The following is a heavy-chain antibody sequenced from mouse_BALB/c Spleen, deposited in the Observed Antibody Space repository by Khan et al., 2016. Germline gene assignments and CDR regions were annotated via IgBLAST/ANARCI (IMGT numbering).Heavy chain of an antibody. CDR1: GYTFTNYG. Sequence: QIQLVQSGPELKKPGETVKISCKTSGYTFTNYGMNWVKQAPGKGLKWMGWINTYTGEPAYADDFKGRFALSLETSARTAFLLINNLKNEDTATYCCARYGNYYDMDYWGQGTSVTVSS. CDR2: INTYTGEP. D-gene: IGHD2-1*01. CDR3: ARYGNYYDMDY. V-gene: IGHV9-3-1*01. J-gene: IGHJ4*01.